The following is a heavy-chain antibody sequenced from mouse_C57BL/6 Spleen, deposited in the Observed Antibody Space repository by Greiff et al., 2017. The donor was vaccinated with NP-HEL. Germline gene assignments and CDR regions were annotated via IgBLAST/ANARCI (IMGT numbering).Heavy chain of an antibody. J-gene: IGHJ4*01. CDR3: ARDRDYYGSSYDAMDY. D-gene: IGHD1-1*01. V-gene: IGHV5-4*01. CDR1: GFTFSSYA. Sequence: VQLKESGGGLVKPGGSLKLSCAASGFTFSSYAMSWVRQTPEKRLEWVATISDGGSYTYYPDNVKGRFTISRDNAKNNLYLQMSHLKSEDTAMYYCARDRDYYGSSYDAMDYWGQGTSVTVSS. CDR2: ISDGGSYT.